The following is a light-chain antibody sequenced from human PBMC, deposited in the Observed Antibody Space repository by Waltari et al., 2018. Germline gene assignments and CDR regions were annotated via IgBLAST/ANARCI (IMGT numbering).Light chain of an antibody. Sequence: QLVLTQSPSASASLGASIKLTCTLSSGHSSNIIAWLQQQPERGPRYLMKVNSDGTHSKGDDSPDRLSGSSSGAERYLTIASLQSEDEADYYCQTGGHGTWVFGGGTKVTVL. CDR1: SGHSSNI. CDR2: VNSDGTH. CDR3: QTGGHGTWV. V-gene: IGLV4-69*01. J-gene: IGLJ3*02.